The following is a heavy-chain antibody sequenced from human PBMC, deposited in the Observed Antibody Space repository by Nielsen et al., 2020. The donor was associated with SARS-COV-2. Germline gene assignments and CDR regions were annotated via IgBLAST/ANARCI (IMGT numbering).Heavy chain of an antibody. V-gene: IGHV3-13*04. CDR3: ARGATLYGSGSYSSWFDP. CDR2: IGTAGDT. Sequence: GESLKISCAASGFTFSSYDMHWVRQATGKGLEWVSAIGTAGDTYYPGSVKGRFTISRENAKNSLYLQMNSLRVGDTAVYYCARGATLYGSGSYSSWFDPWGQGTLVTVSS. J-gene: IGHJ5*02. D-gene: IGHD3-10*01. CDR1: GFTFSSYD.